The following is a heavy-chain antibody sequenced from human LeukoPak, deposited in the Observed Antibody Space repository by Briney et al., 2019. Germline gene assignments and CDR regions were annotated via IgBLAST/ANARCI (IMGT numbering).Heavy chain of an antibody. D-gene: IGHD3-10*01. J-gene: IGHJ5*01. CDR1: GYNFIDYW. V-gene: IGHV1-2*02. CDR2: INPKNGDT. CDR3: TRGVLPARFDS. Sequence: ASVKVSCKASGYNFIDYWIHWVRQARGQGFGWMGWINPKNGDTHYGQKFQSRVIMTRDTSTNAVYMELTHLRSDDTAVYYCTRGVLPARFDSWGQGTLVTVTS.